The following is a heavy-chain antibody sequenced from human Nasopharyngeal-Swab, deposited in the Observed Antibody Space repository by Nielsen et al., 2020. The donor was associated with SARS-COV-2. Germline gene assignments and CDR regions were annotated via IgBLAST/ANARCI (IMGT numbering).Heavy chain of an antibody. J-gene: IGHJ4*02. CDR1: GFTFSRYS. D-gene: IGHD5-12*01. V-gene: IGHV3-48*02. Sequence: LSLTCAASGFTFSRYSMNWVRQAPGKGLEWVSYISSSSSTIYYADSVKGRFTISRDNAKNSLYLQLNSLRDEDTAVYYCARAWWLRGYFDYWGQGTLVTVSS. CDR2: ISSSSSTI. CDR3: ARAWWLRGYFDY.